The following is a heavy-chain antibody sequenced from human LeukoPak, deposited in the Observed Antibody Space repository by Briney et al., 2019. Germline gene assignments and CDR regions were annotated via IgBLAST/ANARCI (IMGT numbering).Heavy chain of an antibody. V-gene: IGHV4-39*07. Sequence: SETLSLTCTVSGGSISSSSYYWGWIRQPPGKGLEWIGSIYYSGSTYYNPSLKSRVTISVDTSKNQFSLKLSSVTAADTAVYYCARDAHYCSGGSCPWYYFDYWGQGTLVTVSS. J-gene: IGHJ4*02. CDR1: GGSISSSSYY. CDR3: ARDAHYCSGGSCPWYYFDY. CDR2: IYYSGST. D-gene: IGHD2-15*01.